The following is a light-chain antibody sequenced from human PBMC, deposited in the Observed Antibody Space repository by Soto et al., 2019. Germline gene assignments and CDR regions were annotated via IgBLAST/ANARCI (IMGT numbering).Light chain of an antibody. V-gene: IGKV3-15*01. J-gene: IGKJ1*01. Sequence: EIVMTQSPATLSVSPGGRATLSCRASQSISDTLAWYQQKPGQAPRLLIYSASRRATGFPGRFSGSGSGTDFTLTISSLQSEDFAVYYCQQYNNWPWTFGQGTKVEIK. CDR2: SAS. CDR3: QQYNNWPWT. CDR1: QSISDT.